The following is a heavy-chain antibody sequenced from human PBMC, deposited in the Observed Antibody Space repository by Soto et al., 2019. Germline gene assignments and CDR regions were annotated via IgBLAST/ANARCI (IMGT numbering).Heavy chain of an antibody. V-gene: IGHV3-23*01. D-gene: IGHD2-2*01. CDR3: AKAQWVYSSTWFFFDY. Sequence: EVQLLQSGGGLVQPGGSLRLSCAASGFKFSNFAMRWIRQAPGKGLEWVSGINGGGGHTDYADSVKGRFTISRDNSKNTLYLQMSSLRAEDTVVYYCAKAQWVYSSTWFFFDYWGQGSLVTVSS. CDR2: INGGGGHT. CDR1: GFKFSNFA. J-gene: IGHJ4*02.